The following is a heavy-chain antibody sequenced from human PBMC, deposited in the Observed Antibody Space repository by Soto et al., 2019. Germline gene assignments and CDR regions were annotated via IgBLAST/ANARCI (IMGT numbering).Heavy chain of an antibody. Sequence: ASVKVSCKASGGTFSTFGISWVRQAPGQGLEWMGWINAGYGNTKSSQKFQDRVTISRDTSASTAYMELTSLRSEDTAVYYCARDTGDGTFDFWGQGTLVTVSS. CDR3: ARDTGDGTFDF. CDR1: GGTFSTFG. CDR2: INAGYGNT. D-gene: IGHD7-27*01. V-gene: IGHV1-3*01. J-gene: IGHJ4*02.